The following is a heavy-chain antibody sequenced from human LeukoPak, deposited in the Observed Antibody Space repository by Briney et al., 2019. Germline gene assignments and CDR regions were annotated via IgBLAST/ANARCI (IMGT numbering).Heavy chain of an antibody. CDR2: ITSSSDYT. J-gene: IGHJ4*02. Sequence: PGGSLRLSCAASGFTFSDSYMSWIRQAPGKGLEWVSYITSSSDYTNYVDSVKGRFTISRDNAKNSLYLQMNSLRAEGTAVYYCATDSGSSYGSSNYWGQGTLVTVSS. V-gene: IGHV3-11*06. CDR1: GFTFSDSY. CDR3: ATDSGSSYGSSNY. D-gene: IGHD5-18*01.